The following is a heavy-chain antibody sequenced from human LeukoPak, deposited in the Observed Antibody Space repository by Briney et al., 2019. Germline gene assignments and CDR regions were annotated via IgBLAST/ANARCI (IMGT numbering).Heavy chain of an antibody. J-gene: IGHJ3*02. D-gene: IGHD3-22*01. CDR3: AREEGLGVVMTDI. Sequence: SVKVSCKASGGTFSSYAISWVRQAPGQGFEWMGGIIPIFGTANYAQKFQGRVTITADESTSTAYMELSSLRSEDTAVYYCAREEGLGVVMTDIWGQGTMVTVSS. CDR2: IIPIFGTA. CDR1: GGTFSSYA. V-gene: IGHV1-69*13.